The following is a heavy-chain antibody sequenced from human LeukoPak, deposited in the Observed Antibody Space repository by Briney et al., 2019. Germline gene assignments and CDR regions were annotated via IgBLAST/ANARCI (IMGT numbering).Heavy chain of an antibody. J-gene: IGHJ4*02. CDR1: GYTFTGYY. CDR3: ARVYLYYYDSSGYSGSDY. Sequence: ASVKVSCKASGYTFTGYYMHWVRQAPGQGLEWMGRINPNSGGTNYAQKFQGRVTMTRDTSISTAYMELSGLRSDDTAVYYCARVYLYYYDSSGYSGSDYWGQGTLVTVSS. D-gene: IGHD3-22*01. V-gene: IGHV1-2*06. CDR2: INPNSGGT.